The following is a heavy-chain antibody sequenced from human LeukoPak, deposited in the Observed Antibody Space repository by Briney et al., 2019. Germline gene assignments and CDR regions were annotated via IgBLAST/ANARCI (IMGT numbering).Heavy chain of an antibody. J-gene: IGHJ6*01. CDR3: GGVVVGGITMVRAPRRRREADGLDL. Sequence: SETLSLTCAVYGGSFSGYYWRWIRQPPGKGLEWMVEINHNGSTNYNPSLKSRVTILVDTTNNQFSLQLSSVTAADTAVYYCGGVVVGGITMVRAPRRRREADGLDLWGQRTTVSVPS. D-gene: IGHD3-10*01. CDR1: GGSFSGYY. V-gene: IGHV4-34*01. CDR2: INHNGST.